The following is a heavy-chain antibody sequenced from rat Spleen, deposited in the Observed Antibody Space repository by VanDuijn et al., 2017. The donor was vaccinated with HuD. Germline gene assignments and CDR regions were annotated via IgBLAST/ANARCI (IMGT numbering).Heavy chain of an antibody. CDR1: GFIFSNYG. J-gene: IGHJ2*01. CDR2: ISIGGGNT. Sequence: EVQLEESGGGLVQPGRSLKLSCVASGFIFSNYGMAWVRQTPTKGLEWVASISIGGGNTYYRDSVKGRFTISRDNAKSSLYLQMDSLRSEDTATYYCTTGTVAPDYFDYWGQGVMVTVSS. CDR3: TTGTVAPDYFDY. V-gene: IGHV5S13*01. D-gene: IGHD3-1*01.